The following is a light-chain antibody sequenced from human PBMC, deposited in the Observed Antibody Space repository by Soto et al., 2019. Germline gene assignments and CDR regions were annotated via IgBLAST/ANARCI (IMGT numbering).Light chain of an antibody. CDR3: KSYDSSLSGYV. CDR2: GNH. Sequence: QSLLTQPPYVSGAPGQTVIISCSGSSSNIAPPYDVNWYRQLPGTVPKLLIYGNHNRPSGVPDRFSGSKYGTSASLAITGLQAEDEADYYCKSYDSSLSGYVFGTGTKVTVL. CDR1: SSNIAPPYD. V-gene: IGLV1-40*01. J-gene: IGLJ1*01.